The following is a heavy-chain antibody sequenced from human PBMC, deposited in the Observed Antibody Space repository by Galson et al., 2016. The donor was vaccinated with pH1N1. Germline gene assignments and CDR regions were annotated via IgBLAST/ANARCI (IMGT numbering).Heavy chain of an antibody. V-gene: IGHV3-23*01. D-gene: IGHD3/OR15-3a*01. Sequence: SLRLSCAASEFTFTNYALSLVRQAPGKGLAWGSSISGSGGSTYYAGSLKGRFTISRDNSKNTLYLQMNSLRAEDTAVYYCSRGRGERSWTSGDYWGQGTLVTVSA. CDR1: EFTFTNYA. CDR3: SRGRGERSWTSGDY. CDR2: ISGSGGST. J-gene: IGHJ4*02.